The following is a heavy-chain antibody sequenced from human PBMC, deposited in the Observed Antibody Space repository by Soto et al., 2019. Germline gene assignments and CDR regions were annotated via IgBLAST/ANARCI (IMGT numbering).Heavy chain of an antibody. CDR1: GFTFSSDA. V-gene: IGHV3-23*01. Sequence: GGSLRLSCAASGFTFSSDAMSWVRQAPGKGLEWVSAISGSGGSTYYADSVKGRFTISRDNSKNTLYLQMNSLRAEDTAVYYCAKDPLYYYDSSGYYHYWGQGTLVTVSS. CDR3: AKDPLYYYDSSGYYHY. CDR2: ISGSGGST. J-gene: IGHJ4*02. D-gene: IGHD3-22*01.